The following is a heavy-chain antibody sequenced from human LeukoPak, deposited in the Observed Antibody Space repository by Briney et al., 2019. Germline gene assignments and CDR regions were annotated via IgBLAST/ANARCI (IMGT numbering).Heavy chain of an antibody. D-gene: IGHD3-10*01. Sequence: GGSLRLSCAASGFTFDDYAMHWVRKAPGKGLEWVSGISWNSGSIAYADSVKGRFTISRDNAKNSLYLQMNSLRAEDTALYYCAKDMAVWRRGTYYYYGMDVWGQGTTVTVSS. CDR2: ISWNSGSI. CDR3: AKDMAVWRRGTYYYYGMDV. J-gene: IGHJ6*02. V-gene: IGHV3-9*01. CDR1: GFTFDDYA.